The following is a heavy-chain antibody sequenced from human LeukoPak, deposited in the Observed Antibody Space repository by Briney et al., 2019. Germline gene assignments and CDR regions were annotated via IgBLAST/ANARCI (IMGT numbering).Heavy chain of an antibody. CDR1: GYTFTGYY. D-gene: IGHD5-24*01. J-gene: IGHJ4*02. CDR2: INPSGGST. V-gene: IGHV1-46*01. CDR3: AKSRDGYNYYFDY. Sequence: ASVKVSCKASGYTFTGYYMHWVRQAPGQGLEWMGIINPSGGSTSYAQKFQGRVTMTRDMSTSTVYMELSSLRSEDTAVYYCAKSRDGYNYYFDYWGQGTLVTVSS.